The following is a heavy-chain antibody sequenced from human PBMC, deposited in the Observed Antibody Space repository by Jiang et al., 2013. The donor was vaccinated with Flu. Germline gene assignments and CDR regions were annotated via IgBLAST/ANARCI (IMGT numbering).Heavy chain of an antibody. V-gene: IGHV4-4*07. CDR3: AREWSIAVAGGFDY. Sequence: TVSGGSISSYYWSWIRQPAREGTWSGLGVSIPVGAPTTTPPLKSRVTMSVDTSKNQFSLKLSSVTAADTAVYYCAREWSIAVAGGFDYWGQGTLVTVSS. CDR1: GGSISSYY. J-gene: IGHJ4*02. CDR2: SIPVGAP. D-gene: IGHD6-19*01.